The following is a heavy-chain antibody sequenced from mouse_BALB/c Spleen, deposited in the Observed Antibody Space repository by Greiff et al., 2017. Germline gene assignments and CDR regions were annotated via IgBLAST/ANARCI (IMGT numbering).Heavy chain of an antibody. Sequence: QVQLQQSGPELVKPGASVRISCKASGYTFTSYYIHWVKQRPGQGLEWIGWIYPGNVNTKYNEKFKGKATLTADKSSSTAYMKLSSLTSEDSAVYFCARQLGLPHYFDYWGQGTTLTVSS. CDR1: GYTFTSYY. CDR3: ARQLGLPHYFDY. CDR2: IYPGNVNT. J-gene: IGHJ2*01. V-gene: IGHV1S56*01. D-gene: IGHD3-1*01.